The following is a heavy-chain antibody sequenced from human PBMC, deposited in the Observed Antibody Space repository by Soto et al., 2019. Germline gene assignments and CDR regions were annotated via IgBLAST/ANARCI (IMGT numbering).Heavy chain of an antibody. Sequence: GGSLRLSCAASGFTFSSYWMSWVRQAPGKGLEWVANIKQDGSEKYYVDSVKGRFTISRDNAKNSLYLQMNSLRAEDTAVYYCARVDGSGYDWVIGNFDYWGQGTLVTVSS. CDR1: GFTFSSYW. D-gene: IGHD5-12*01. V-gene: IGHV3-7*01. J-gene: IGHJ4*02. CDR3: ARVDGSGYDWVIGNFDY. CDR2: IKQDGSEK.